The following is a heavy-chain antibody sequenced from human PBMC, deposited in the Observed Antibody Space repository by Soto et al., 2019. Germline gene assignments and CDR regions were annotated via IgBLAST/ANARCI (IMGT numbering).Heavy chain of an antibody. J-gene: IGHJ6*02. CDR1: GYTFTGYY. Sequence: ASVKVSCKASGYTFTGYYMHWVRQAPGQGLELMGWINPNSGGTNYAQKFQGRVTMTRDTSISTAYMELSRLRSDDTAVYYCAREETARITMIVVVIYGMDVWGQGTTVTVYS. CDR2: INPNSGGT. CDR3: AREETARITMIVVVIYGMDV. D-gene: IGHD3-22*01. V-gene: IGHV1-2*02.